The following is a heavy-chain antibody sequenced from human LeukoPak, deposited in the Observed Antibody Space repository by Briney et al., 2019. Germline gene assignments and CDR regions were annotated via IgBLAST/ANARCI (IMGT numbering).Heavy chain of an antibody. CDR2: IRYDGTNK. J-gene: IGHJ4*02. V-gene: IGHV3-30*02. D-gene: IGHD3-3*01. CDR1: GFTFSSYG. Sequence: GSLRLSCAASGFTFSSYGMQWVRQAPGKGLEWVAFIRYDGTNKYYADSVKGRFTISRDNSKDTLYLQMNSLRADDTAVYYCAKIRGAFWSGYYPLDYWGQGTQVTVSS. CDR3: AKIRGAFWSGYYPLDY.